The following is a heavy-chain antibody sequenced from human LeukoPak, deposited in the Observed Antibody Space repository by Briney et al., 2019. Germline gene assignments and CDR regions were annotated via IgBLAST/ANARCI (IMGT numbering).Heavy chain of an antibody. V-gene: IGHV3-23*01. D-gene: IGHD1-26*01. Sequence: PGGSLRLSCAASGFPFSNFAMSWVRQAPGKGLEWVSGITSSGGSTYYADSVKGRFTISRDNSKNTLYLQMNSLRAEDTAVYYCAKGVGTTMAYYFDYWGQGTLVTVSS. CDR2: ITSSGGST. CDR1: GFPFSNFA. J-gene: IGHJ4*02. CDR3: AKGVGTTMAYYFDY.